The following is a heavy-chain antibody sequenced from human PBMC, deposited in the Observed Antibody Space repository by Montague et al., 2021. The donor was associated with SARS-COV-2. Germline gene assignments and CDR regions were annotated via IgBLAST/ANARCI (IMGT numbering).Heavy chain of an antibody. CDR2: IYFNGHS. V-gene: IGHV4-39*01. CDR1: GVSVSNPYYH. Sequence: SETLSLTCTASGVSVSNPYYHWSWIRQPPGKGLEWIGSIYFNGHSYYNPSLKNRASISLDTSKNQYYLKLNSVAAADTAVYYCARQPPYQTGALDIWGQGTMVTVSS. CDR3: ARQPPYQTGALDI. D-gene: IGHD2-2*01. J-gene: IGHJ3*02.